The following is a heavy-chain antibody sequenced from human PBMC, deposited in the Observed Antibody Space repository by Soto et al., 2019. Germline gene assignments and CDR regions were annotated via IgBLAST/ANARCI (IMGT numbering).Heavy chain of an antibody. V-gene: IGHV3-33*01. CDR3: ARDRLYNWNDELAFDY. CDR1: GFTFSSYG. D-gene: IGHD1-20*01. Sequence: VQLVESGGGVVQPGRSLRLSCAASGFTFSSYGMHWVRQAPGKGLEWVAVIWYDGSNKYYADSVKGRFTISRDNSKNTLYLQMNSLRAEDTAVYYCARDRLYNWNDELAFDYWGQGTLVTVSS. CDR2: IWYDGSNK. J-gene: IGHJ4*02.